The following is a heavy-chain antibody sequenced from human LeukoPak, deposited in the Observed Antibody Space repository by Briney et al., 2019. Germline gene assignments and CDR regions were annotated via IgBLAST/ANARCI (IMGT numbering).Heavy chain of an antibody. V-gene: IGHV3-23*01. CDR1: GFTFSSYA. D-gene: IGHD1-1*01. Sequence: GGSLRLSCAASGFTFSSYAMSWVRQAPGKGLEWVSAISGSGGSTYYADSVKGRFTISRDNSKNTLYLQMNSLRTEDTALYYCAKGAENWNDVGYSDYWGQGTLVTVSS. J-gene: IGHJ4*02. CDR3: AKGAENWNDVGYSDY. CDR2: ISGSGGST.